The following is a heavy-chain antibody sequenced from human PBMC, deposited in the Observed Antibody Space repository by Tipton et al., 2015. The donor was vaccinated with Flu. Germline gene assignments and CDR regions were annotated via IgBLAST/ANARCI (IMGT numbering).Heavy chain of an antibody. CDR3: ARGAHGGHSWGFDY. Sequence: SLRLSCAASEFRFIAYWMSWVRQAPGKGLEWVANIKQDGSETYYVDSVKGRFTISRDNAKNLLSLHMNSLRAEDTGVYYCARGAHGGHSWGFDYWGQGALVTVSS. CDR1: EFRFIAYW. D-gene: IGHD4-23*01. J-gene: IGHJ4*02. CDR2: IKQDGSET. V-gene: IGHV3-7*01.